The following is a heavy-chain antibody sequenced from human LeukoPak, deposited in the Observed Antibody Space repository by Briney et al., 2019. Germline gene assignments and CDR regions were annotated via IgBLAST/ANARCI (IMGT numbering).Heavy chain of an antibody. CDR1: GGSISSSSYY. CDR2: IYYSGST. D-gene: IGHD3-22*01. V-gene: IGHV4-39*01. Sequence: SETLSLTCTVSGGSISSSSYYWGWLRQPPGKGLEWIGSIYYSGSTYYNPSLKSRDTLSVGTSKNQFPLKLSSVTAAETAVYYCASTYYYDSSGPPMGAFDIWGQGTMVTVSS. J-gene: IGHJ3*02. CDR3: ASTYYYDSSGPPMGAFDI.